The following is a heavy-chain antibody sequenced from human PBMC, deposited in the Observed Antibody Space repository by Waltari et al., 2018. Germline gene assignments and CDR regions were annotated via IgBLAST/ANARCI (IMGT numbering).Heavy chain of an antibody. Sequence: EVQLVESGGGLVQPGGSLRLSCAASGFTFSSYSMNWVRQAPGKGLEWVSYISSSSSTIYYADSVKGRFTISRDNAKNSLYLQMNSLRAEDTAVYYCARRGPRQLAKQNDYWGQGTLVTVSS. J-gene: IGHJ4*02. CDR2: ISSSSSTI. D-gene: IGHD6-13*01. CDR3: ARRGPRQLAKQNDY. CDR1: GFTFSSYS. V-gene: IGHV3-48*04.